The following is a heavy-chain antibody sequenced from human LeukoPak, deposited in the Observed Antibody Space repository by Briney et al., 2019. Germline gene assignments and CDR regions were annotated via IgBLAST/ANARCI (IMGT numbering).Heavy chain of an antibody. J-gene: IGHJ4*02. CDR3: ASVVGATRNPLGFFGY. Sequence: SETLSLTCTVSGYSISSGYYWGWIRQPPGKGLEWIGSIYYSGSTYYNPSLKSRVTISVDTSKNQFSLKLSSVTAADTAVYYCASVVGATRNPLGFFGYWGQGTLVTVSS. CDR1: GYSISSGYY. D-gene: IGHD1-26*01. V-gene: IGHV4-38-2*02. CDR2: IYYSGST.